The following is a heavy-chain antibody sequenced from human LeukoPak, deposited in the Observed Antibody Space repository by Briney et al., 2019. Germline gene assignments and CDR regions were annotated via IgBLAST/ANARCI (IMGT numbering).Heavy chain of an antibody. D-gene: IGHD3-22*01. CDR3: AKAYGTNGYYQLPIDF. Sequence: PGGSLRLSCAASGFSFSINAMTWVRQAPGKGLECVSAITGDGATTYYADSVRGRFTISRDNSENTLYLQMDNLRAEDTAIYYCAKAYGTNGYYQLPIDFWGQGTLVTVSS. V-gene: IGHV3-23*01. CDR1: GFSFSINA. J-gene: IGHJ4*02. CDR2: ITGDGATT.